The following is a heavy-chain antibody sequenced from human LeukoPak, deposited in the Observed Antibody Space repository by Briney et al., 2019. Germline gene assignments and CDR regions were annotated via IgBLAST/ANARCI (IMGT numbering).Heavy chain of an antibody. D-gene: IGHD3-10*01. CDR1: GFTFSSYG. Sequence: GGSLRLSCAASGFTFSSYGIHWVRQAPGKGLEWVAFIRYDGGNKYYADSVKGRFTISRDNSKNTLYLQMNSLRAEDTAVYYCAKDVAGLVRGVPNWGQGTLVTVSS. CDR2: IRYDGGNK. V-gene: IGHV3-30*02. J-gene: IGHJ4*02. CDR3: AKDVAGLVRGVPN.